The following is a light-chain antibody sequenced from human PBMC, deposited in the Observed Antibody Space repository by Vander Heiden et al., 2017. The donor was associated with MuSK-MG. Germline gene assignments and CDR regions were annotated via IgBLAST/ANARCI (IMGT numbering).Light chain of an antibody. J-gene: IGLJ3*02. CDR2: VIS. CDR3: QSYDSSLSGWV. CDR1: SANTGAHYD. V-gene: IGLV1-40*01. Sequence: QSVLTQPPSVSGAPGQRVTISCTGSSANTGAHYDVNWYQLLPGAAPNVLIYVISTRPSGVPDRFSGSRSGTSASLAITGLQAEDEADYYCQSYDSSLSGWVFGGGTKLTVL.